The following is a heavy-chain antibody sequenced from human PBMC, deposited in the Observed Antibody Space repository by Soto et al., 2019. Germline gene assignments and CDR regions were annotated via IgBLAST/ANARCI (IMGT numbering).Heavy chain of an antibody. CDR2: IYYSGST. Sequence: SETLSLTCTVSGGSISSSRYYWGWIRQPPGKGLEWIGSIYYSGSTYYNPSLKSRVTISVDTSKNQFSLKLSSVTAADTAVYYCARSWFGEFPLQALDYWGQGTLVTVSS. D-gene: IGHD3-10*01. CDR1: GGSISSSRYY. V-gene: IGHV4-39*01. CDR3: ARSWFGEFPLQALDY. J-gene: IGHJ4*02.